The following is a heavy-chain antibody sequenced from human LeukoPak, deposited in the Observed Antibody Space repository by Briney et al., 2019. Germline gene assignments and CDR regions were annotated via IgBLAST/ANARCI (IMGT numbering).Heavy chain of an antibody. CDR1: GGSISSYY. V-gene: IGHV4-59*01. D-gene: IGHD6-19*01. CDR3: ARGQWLDHFDY. Sequence: PSETLSLTCTVSGGSISSYYWSWIRQPPGKGLEWIGYIYYSGSTNYNPSLKSRVTISVDTSKNQFSLKLSSVTAADTAVYYCARGQWLDHFDYWGRGTLVTVSS. CDR2: IYYSGST. J-gene: IGHJ4*02.